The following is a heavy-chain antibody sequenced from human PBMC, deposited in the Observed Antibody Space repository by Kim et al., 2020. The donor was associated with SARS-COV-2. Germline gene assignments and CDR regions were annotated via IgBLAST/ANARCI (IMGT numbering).Heavy chain of an antibody. J-gene: IGHJ2*01. CDR3: ARVGGGYCSGGICSTYWYFDL. Sequence: GGSLRLSCAASGFTFSSYGMHWVRQAPGKGLEWVAVIWYDGSNKYYADSVKGRFTLSRDNSKNTLFLQMNSLRAEDTAVYYCARVGGGYCSGGICSTYWYFDLWGRGTLVTVSS. D-gene: IGHD2-15*01. CDR1: GFTFSSYG. CDR2: IWYDGSNK. V-gene: IGHV3-33*01.